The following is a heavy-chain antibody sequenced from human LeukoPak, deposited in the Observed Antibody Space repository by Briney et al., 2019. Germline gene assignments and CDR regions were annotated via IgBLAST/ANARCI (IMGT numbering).Heavy chain of an antibody. CDR3: ARHRGGRDRQQLVNWFDP. Sequence: SETLSLTCTVSGGSISSYYWSWIRQPPGKGLEWIGYIYYSGSTNYNPSLKSRVTISVDTSKNQFSLKLSSVTAADTAVYYCARHRGGRDRQQLVNWFDPWGQGTLVTVSS. V-gene: IGHV4-59*08. CDR2: IYYSGST. J-gene: IGHJ5*02. D-gene: IGHD6-13*01. CDR1: GGSISSYY.